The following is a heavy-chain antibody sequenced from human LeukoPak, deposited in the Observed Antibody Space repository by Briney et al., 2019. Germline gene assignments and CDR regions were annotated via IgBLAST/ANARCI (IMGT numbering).Heavy chain of an antibody. J-gene: IGHJ4*02. Sequence: KPSETLSLTCAVSGGSISSGSYYWSWIRQPAGKGLEWIGRIYTSGSTDYNPSLKSRVTISVDTSKNQFSLQLNSVTPEDTAVYYCARGVLRSQFRGHMDYWGQGTLVTVSS. D-gene: IGHD2-21*01. V-gene: IGHV4-61*02. CDR3: ARGVLRSQFRGHMDY. CDR2: IYTSGST. CDR1: GGSISSGSYY.